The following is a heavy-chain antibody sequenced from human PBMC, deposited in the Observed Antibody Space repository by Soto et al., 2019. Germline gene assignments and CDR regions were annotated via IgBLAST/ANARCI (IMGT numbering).Heavy chain of an antibody. V-gene: IGHV1-69*02. J-gene: IGHJ3*02. Sequence: GASVKVSCKASGGTFSSYTISWVRQAPGQGLEWMGRIIPILGIANYAQKFQGRVTITADKSTSTAYMELSSLRSEDTAVYYCARLFCSGGSCYLRDAIDIWGQGTMVTVSS. D-gene: IGHD2-15*01. CDR3: ARLFCSGGSCYLRDAIDI. CDR1: GGTFSSYT. CDR2: IIPILGIA.